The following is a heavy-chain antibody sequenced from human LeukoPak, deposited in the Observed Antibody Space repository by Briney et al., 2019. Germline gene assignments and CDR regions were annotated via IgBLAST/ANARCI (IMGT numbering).Heavy chain of an antibody. CDR1: GFTFSSYW. Sequence: PGGSLRLSCAASGFTFSSYWMSWVRQAPGKGLEWVANIKQDGSERYYVDSVKGRFTISRDNAKNSLYLQMSSLRAEDTAVYYCAREDGGYGGGFDYWGQGTLVTVSS. CDR2: IKQDGSER. D-gene: IGHD5-12*01. CDR3: AREDGGYGGGFDY. V-gene: IGHV3-7*03. J-gene: IGHJ4*02.